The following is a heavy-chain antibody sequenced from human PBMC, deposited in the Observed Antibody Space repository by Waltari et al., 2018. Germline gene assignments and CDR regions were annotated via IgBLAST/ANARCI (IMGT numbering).Heavy chain of an antibody. V-gene: IGHV4-38-2*02. CDR1: GYSISSGYY. J-gene: IGHJ5*02. CDR3: ARDKVGLNDFWSGYQPNWFDP. CDR2: IYHSGST. Sequence: QVQLQESGPGLVKPSETLSLTCAVSGYSISSGYYWGWIRQPPGKGLEWIGSIYHSGSTYYNPALKSRVTISVDTSKNQFSLKLSSVTAADTAVYYCARDKVGLNDFWSGYQPNWFDPWGQGTLVTVSS. D-gene: IGHD3-3*01.